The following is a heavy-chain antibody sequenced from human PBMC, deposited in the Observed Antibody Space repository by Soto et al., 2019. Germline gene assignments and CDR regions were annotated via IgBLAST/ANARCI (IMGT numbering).Heavy chain of an antibody. CDR1: VFAYGLDS. CDR3: AKVVKYDVLTGYYKGPDYYGMDV. J-gene: IGHJ6*02. V-gene: IGHV3-23*01. CDR2: ISGSGGST. D-gene: IGHD3-9*01. Sequence: LSYSPYVFAYGLDSINRVRQAPGNRLRRVSLISGSGGSTHYADSVEGRFTISRDNSKNTLYLEMDSLRAEDTAVYYCAKVVKYDVLTGYYKGPDYYGMDVWGQGITVNVS.